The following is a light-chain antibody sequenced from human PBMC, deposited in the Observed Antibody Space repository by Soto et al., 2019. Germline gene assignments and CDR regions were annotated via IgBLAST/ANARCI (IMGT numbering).Light chain of an antibody. Sequence: DIQMTQSPSSVSASVGDRVTITCRASQGISSWLAWYQQKPGKAPKLLIYAASRLQSGVPSRFSGSGSGTEIARSISSLLPEDFTIYLSQQPNRFTLTVGGVTKVEMK. CDR2: AAS. V-gene: IGKV1D-12*01. J-gene: IGKJ4*02. CDR1: QGISSW. CDR3: QQPNRFTLT.